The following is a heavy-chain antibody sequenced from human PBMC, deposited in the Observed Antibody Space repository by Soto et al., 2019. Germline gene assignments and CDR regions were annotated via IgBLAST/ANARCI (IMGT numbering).Heavy chain of an antibody. J-gene: IGHJ4*02. CDR1: SGSITSRSW. D-gene: IGHD1-1*01. CDR2: ISHGGNT. Sequence: QVQLQESGPGLVKPSGTLSLTCAISSGSITSRSWWSWVRQPPGKGLEWIGEISHGGNTNYNPSLRSRLTVSVDRSQNQFSLRLYSVTAADTAVYFCASHLIMPGTRGFDYWGQGSLVAVSS. CDR3: ASHLIMPGTRGFDY. V-gene: IGHV4-4*02.